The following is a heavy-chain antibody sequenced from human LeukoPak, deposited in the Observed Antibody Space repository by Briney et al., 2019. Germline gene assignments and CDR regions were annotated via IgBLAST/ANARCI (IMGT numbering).Heavy chain of an antibody. CDR3: ARDQGSSSWYGSDY. CDR2: INAGNGNT. Sequence: GASVKVSCKASGYTFTSYAMHWVRQAPGQRLEWMGWINAGNGNTKYSQKFQGRVTITRDTSASTACMELSSLRSEDTAVYYCARDQGSSSWYGSDYWGQGTLVTVSS. D-gene: IGHD6-13*01. J-gene: IGHJ4*02. V-gene: IGHV1-3*01. CDR1: GYTFTSYA.